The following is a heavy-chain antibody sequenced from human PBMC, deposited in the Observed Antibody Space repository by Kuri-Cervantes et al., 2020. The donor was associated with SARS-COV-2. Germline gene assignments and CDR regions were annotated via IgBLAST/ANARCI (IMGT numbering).Heavy chain of an antibody. CDR1: GGSISSYY. CDR3: ARVSANYYDSSGYITIALSYFDY. V-gene: IGHV4-59*01. D-gene: IGHD3-22*01. CDR2: IYYSGRT. Sequence: GSLRLSCTVSGGSISSYYWSWIRQPPGKGLEWIGYIYYSGRTNYNPSLKSRVTISVDTSKNQFSLKLSSVTAADTAVYYCARVSANYYDSSGYITIALSYFDYWGQGTLVTVSS. J-gene: IGHJ4*02.